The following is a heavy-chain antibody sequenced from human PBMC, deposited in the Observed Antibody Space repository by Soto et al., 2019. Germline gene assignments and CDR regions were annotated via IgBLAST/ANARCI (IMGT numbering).Heavy chain of an antibody. J-gene: IGHJ6*03. CDR1: GGSVSSGSYY. CDR2: IYYSGST. Sequence: PSETLSLTCTVSGGSVSSGSYYWSWIRQPPGKGLEWIGYIYYSGSTNYNPSLKSRVTISVDTSKNQFSLKLSSVTAADTAVYYCARLCLGDYNMDVWGKGTTVTVSS. V-gene: IGHV4-61*01. CDR3: ARLCLGDYNMDV.